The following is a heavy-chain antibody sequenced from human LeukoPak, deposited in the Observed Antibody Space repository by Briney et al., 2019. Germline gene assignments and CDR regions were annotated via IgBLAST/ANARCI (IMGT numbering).Heavy chain of an antibody. CDR1: GVTLSTYA. D-gene: IGHD3-10*01. V-gene: IGHV3-9*01. J-gene: IGHJ4*02. Sequence: PGGSLRLSCAASGVTLSTYAMSWARQAPGKGLEWVSGISWNSGSIGYADSVKGRFTISRDNAKNSLYLQMNSLRAEDTALYYCAKAGVRGVIMGNFDYWGQGTLVTVSS. CDR2: ISWNSGSI. CDR3: AKAGVRGVIMGNFDY.